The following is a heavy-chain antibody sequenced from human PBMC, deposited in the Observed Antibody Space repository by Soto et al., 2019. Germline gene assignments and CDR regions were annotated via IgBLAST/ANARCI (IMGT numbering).Heavy chain of an antibody. J-gene: IGHJ4*02. Sequence: ASVKVSCKASGYTFTGHYMHWVRQAPGQGLEWMGWINPNSGGTNYAQKFQGRVTMTRDTSISTAYMELSRLRSDDTAVYYCASGPHKGWYYFDYWGQGTLVTVSS. V-gene: IGHV1-2*02. D-gene: IGHD6-19*01. CDR2: INPNSGGT. CDR3: ASGPHKGWYYFDY. CDR1: GYTFTGHY.